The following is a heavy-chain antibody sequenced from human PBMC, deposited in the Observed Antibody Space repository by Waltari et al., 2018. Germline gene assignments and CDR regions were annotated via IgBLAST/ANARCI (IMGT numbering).Heavy chain of an antibody. CDR1: GFSLSTSGVG. Sequence: QITLKESGPTLVKPTQTLTLTCTFSGFSLSTSGVGVGWIRQPPGKALEWLALIYWNDDKRYSPSLKSRLTITKDTSKNQVVLTMTNMDPVDTATYYCAHTKRLSRSLVVPAATSSDYWGQGTLVTVSS. CDR3: AHTKRLSRSLVVPAATSSDY. D-gene: IGHD2-2*01. V-gene: IGHV2-5*01. CDR2: IYWNDDK. J-gene: IGHJ4*02.